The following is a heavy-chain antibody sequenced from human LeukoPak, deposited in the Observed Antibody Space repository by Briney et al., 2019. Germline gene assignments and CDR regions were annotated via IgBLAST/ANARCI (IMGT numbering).Heavy chain of an antibody. CDR3: ARGRIGGTKARFDS. CDR2: IYDNGST. D-gene: IGHD3-16*01. J-gene: IGHJ4*02. CDR1: GGSLSNYY. Sequence: SETLSLTCTVSGGSLSNYYWSWIRQPPPKGLEWVWHIYDNGSTTYNSYLKIQVTISVYTSKNQYSLNLSPGTATDTAADYCARGRIGGTKARFDSWGEGNLVSVSS. V-gene: IGHV4-59*01.